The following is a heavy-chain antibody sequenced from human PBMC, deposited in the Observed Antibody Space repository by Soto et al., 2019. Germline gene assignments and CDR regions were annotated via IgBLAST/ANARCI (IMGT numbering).Heavy chain of an antibody. V-gene: IGHV3-33*08. CDR1: GFTFSSYG. J-gene: IGHJ6*02. CDR3: AGDRTSYAMDV. CDR2: IWYDGSNK. Sequence: QVQLVESGGGVVQPGRSLRLSCAASGFTFSSYGMHWVRQAPGKGLEWVAVIWYDGSNKNYGDSVKGRFTISRDNSKNTLYLQMTSLRAEDTGVYYCAGDRTSYAMDVWGQGTTVTVSS.